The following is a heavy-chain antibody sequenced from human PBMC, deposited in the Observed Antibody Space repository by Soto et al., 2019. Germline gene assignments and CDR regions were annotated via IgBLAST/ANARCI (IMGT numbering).Heavy chain of an antibody. CDR1: GYTFTGYY. Sequence: ASVKVSCKASGYTFTGYYMHWVRQAPGQGLEWMGWINPNSGGTNYAQKFQGRVTMTRDTSISTAYMELSRLRSDDTAVYYCARATMILAHLQHWGQGTLVTVSS. CDR3: ARATMILAHLQH. V-gene: IGHV1-2*02. CDR2: INPNSGGT. D-gene: IGHD3-22*01. J-gene: IGHJ1*01.